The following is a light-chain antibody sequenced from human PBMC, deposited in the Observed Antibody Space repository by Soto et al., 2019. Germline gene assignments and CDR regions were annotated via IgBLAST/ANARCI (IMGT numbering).Light chain of an antibody. Sequence: EIVMTQSPATLSVSPGERATLSCRASQSVSSNLAWYQQKPGQAPRLLIYGASARATGIKARFSGSGSGTEFTLTISSLQSEDFAFYYCQKYNNWPPYTFGQGTKLEIK. J-gene: IGKJ2*01. V-gene: IGKV3-15*01. CDR2: GAS. CDR1: QSVSSN. CDR3: QKYNNWPPYT.